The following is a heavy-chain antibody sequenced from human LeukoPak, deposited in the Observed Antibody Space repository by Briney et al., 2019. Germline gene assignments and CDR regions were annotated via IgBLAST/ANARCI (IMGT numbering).Heavy chain of an antibody. Sequence: PSETLSLTCTVSGGSIASSSYYWVWIRQPPGKGLEWIGSIYYTGSTYYNPSLESRVTISVDTSKNQFSLKLSSVTAADTAVYYCASNLVGASSGDAFDIWGQGTMVTVSS. D-gene: IGHD1-26*01. J-gene: IGHJ3*02. CDR1: GGSIASSSYY. CDR2: IYYTGST. CDR3: ASNLVGASSGDAFDI. V-gene: IGHV4-39*07.